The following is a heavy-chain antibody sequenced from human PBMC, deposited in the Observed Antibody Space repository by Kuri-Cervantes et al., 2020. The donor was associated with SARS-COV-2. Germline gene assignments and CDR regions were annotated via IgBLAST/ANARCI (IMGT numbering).Heavy chain of an antibody. D-gene: IGHD3-3*01. CDR2: IYYSGST. CDR3: ARGVTIFGEDV. V-gene: IGHV4-59*01. Sequence: GSLRLSCTVSGGSISSYYWSWIRQPPGKELEWIGYIYYSGSTNYNPSLKSRVTISVDTSKNQFSLKLSSVTAADTAVYYCARGVTIFGEDVWGQGTTVTVSS. J-gene: IGHJ6*02. CDR1: GGSISSYY.